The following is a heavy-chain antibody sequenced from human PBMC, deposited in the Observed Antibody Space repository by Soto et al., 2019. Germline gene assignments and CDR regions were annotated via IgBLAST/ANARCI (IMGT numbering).Heavy chain of an antibody. V-gene: IGHV3-73*01. J-gene: IGHJ3*02. D-gene: IGHD2-2*01. CDR3: TTHDIVVVPAASDAFDI. CDR1: GFTFSGSA. CDR2: IRSKANSYAT. Sequence: GGSLRLSCAASGFTFSGSAMHWVRQASGKGLEWVGRIRSKANSYATAYAASVKGRFTISRDDSKNTAYLQMNSLKTEDTAVYYCTTHDIVVVPAASDAFDIWGQGTMVTVSS.